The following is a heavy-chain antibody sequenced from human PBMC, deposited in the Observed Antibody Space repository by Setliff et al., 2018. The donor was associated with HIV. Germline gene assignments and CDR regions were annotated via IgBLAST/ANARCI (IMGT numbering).Heavy chain of an antibody. D-gene: IGHD3-9*01. V-gene: IGHV1-46*02. CDR3: AGSILTGYYTFGADY. CDR2: INPAGNPT. J-gene: IGHJ4*02. Sequence: ASVKVSCKASEYSFKYYAFHWVRQAPGQGLEWMGIINPAGNPTSYAQKFQGRVTITTDESTTTAYMELSSLRSEDTALYYCAGSILTGYYTFGADYWGQGTLVTVSS. CDR1: EYSFKYYA.